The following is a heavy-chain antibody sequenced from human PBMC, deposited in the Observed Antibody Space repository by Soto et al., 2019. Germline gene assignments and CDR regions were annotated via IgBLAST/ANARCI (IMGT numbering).Heavy chain of an antibody. J-gene: IGHJ6*02. CDR1: GFSLSNARMG. D-gene: IGHD6-13*01. CDR2: IFSNDEK. Sequence: VTLKESGPVLVKPTETLTLTCTVSGFSLSNARMGVSWIRQPPGKALEWLAHIFSNDEKSYSTSLKSRLTISKDTSKSQVVLTMTNMDPVDTATYYCARSPREAAAGYYYYGMDVWGQGTTVTVSS. CDR3: ARSPREAAAGYYYYGMDV. V-gene: IGHV2-26*01.